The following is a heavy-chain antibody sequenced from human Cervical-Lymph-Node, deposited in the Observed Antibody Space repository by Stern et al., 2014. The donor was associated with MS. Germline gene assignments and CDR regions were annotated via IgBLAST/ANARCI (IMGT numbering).Heavy chain of an antibody. CDR3: ARGGTYDY. Sequence: VQLVESGAEVKKPGASVKVSCKASGYTFTDYYVHWVRQAPGQGLEWMGWVIPKSGNTNYAQKFQGRITMTRDTSVSTAYMELSGVRSDDTAVYYCARGGTYDYWGQGTLVTVTS. J-gene: IGHJ4*02. V-gene: IGHV1-2*02. CDR1: GYTFTDYY. D-gene: IGHD3-16*01. CDR2: VIPKSGNT.